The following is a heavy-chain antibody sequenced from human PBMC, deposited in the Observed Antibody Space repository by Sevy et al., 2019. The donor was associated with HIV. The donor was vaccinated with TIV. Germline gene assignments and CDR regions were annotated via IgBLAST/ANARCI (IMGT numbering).Heavy chain of an antibody. J-gene: IGHJ4*02. CDR2: IRSKAYGGTT. Sequence: GGSLRLSCTASGFTFGDYAMSWVRQAPGKGLEWVGFIRSKAYGGTTEYDASVKGRFTISRDDSKSIAYMQMNSLKTEDTAVYYCTRSGYFFDYWGQGTLVPVSS. CDR3: TRSGYFFDY. V-gene: IGHV3-49*04. D-gene: IGHD3-3*01. CDR1: GFTFGDYA.